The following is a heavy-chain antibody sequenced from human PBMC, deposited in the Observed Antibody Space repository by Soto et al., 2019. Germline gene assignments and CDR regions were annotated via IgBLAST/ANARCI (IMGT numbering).Heavy chain of an antibody. CDR1: GGSFSGYY. CDR2: IYHSGSS. J-gene: IGHJ4*02. V-gene: IGHV4-34*01. Sequence: QVLLQQWGAGLLKPSETLSLTCAVYGGSFSGYYWSWIRQPPGKGLEWIGEIYHSGSSNYNPSLKSRVTISVDTSKGQFSLNLSSVTAADTAVYYCARQGYYGSGSYSPIDYWGRGTLVIVSS. CDR3: ARQGYYGSGSYSPIDY. D-gene: IGHD3-10*01.